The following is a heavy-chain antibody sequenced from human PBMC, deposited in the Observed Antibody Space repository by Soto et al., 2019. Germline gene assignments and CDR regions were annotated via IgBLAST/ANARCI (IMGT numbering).Heavy chain of an antibody. Sequence: ASVKVSCKASGYTFTGYYIHWVRQAPGQGLEWMGWINPNSGGTNYAQKFQGRVTMTRDTSISTAYMELSRLRSDDTAVYYCARDNYDYLWGSYRPDAFDIWGQGTVVTVSS. V-gene: IGHV1-2*02. CDR3: ARDNYDYLWGSYRPDAFDI. J-gene: IGHJ3*02. CDR2: INPNSGGT. D-gene: IGHD3-16*02. CDR1: GYTFTGYY.